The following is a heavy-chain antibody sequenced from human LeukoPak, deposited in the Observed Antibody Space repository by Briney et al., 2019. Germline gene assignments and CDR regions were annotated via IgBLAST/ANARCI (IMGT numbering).Heavy chain of an antibody. V-gene: IGHV3-7*01. Sequence: PGGSLRLSCAASGFTFSSYWMSWVRQAQGKGLEWVANMRQDGGEKYYVDSLKGRFTISRDNAKNSLYLQMNSLRAEDTAVYYCARASYDSSGYYNPSKSYFDYWGQGTLVTVSS. CDR1: GFTFSSYW. D-gene: IGHD3-22*01. CDR3: ARASYDSSGYYNPSKSYFDY. J-gene: IGHJ4*02. CDR2: MRQDGGEK.